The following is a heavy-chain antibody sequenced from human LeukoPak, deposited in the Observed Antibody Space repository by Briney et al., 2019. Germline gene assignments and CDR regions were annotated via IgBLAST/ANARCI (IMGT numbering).Heavy chain of an antibody. V-gene: IGHV1-8*01. D-gene: IGHD2-2*01. CDR3: ARARGVVVPAAKARRGNWFDP. Sequence: ASVKVSCKASGYTFTSYDTNWVRQATGQGLEWMGWMNPNSGNTGYAQKFQGRVTMTRNTSISTAYMELSSLRSEDTAVYYCARARGVVVPAAKARRGNWFDPWGQGTLVTVSS. CDR2: MNPNSGNT. J-gene: IGHJ5*02. CDR1: GYTFTSYD.